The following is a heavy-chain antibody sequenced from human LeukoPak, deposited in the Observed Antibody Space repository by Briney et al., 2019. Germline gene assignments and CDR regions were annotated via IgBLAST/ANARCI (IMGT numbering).Heavy chain of an antibody. V-gene: IGHV4-34*01. D-gene: IGHD2-15*01. CDR1: GGSFSGYY. CDR2: INHSGST. J-gene: IGHJ5*02. CDR3: ATGYCSGDSCNRGHWFDP. Sequence: PPETLSLTCAVPGGSFSGYYWSWIRQPPGKGLEWVGEINHSGSTNYNPSLMSRVTISVDTSKKQSSLKLSSVPAAARAVLYCATGYCSGDSCNRGHWFDPWGQGTLVTVSS.